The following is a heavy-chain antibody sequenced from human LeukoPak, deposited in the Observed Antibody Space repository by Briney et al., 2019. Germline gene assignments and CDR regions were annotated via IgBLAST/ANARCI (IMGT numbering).Heavy chain of an antibody. CDR2: IYYSGST. Sequence: PSETLSLTCTVSGGSISSSSYYWGWIRQPPGKGLEWIGSIYYSGSTYYNPSLKSRVTISVDTSKNQFSLKLSSVTAADTAVYYCASASHDYSNYMVWFDPWGQGTLVTVSS. CDR1: GGSISSSSYY. CDR3: ASASHDYSNYMVWFDP. V-gene: IGHV4-39*07. D-gene: IGHD4-11*01. J-gene: IGHJ5*02.